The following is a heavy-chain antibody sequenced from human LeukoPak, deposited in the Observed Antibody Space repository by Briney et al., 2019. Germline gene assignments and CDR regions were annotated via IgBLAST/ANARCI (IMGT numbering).Heavy chain of an antibody. CDR3: ARDSRMRYSSSWEAAGDY. D-gene: IGHD6-13*01. Sequence: QPGRSLRLSCAASGFTFSSYGMHWVRQAPGKGLEWVAVISYVGSNKYYADSVKGRFTISRDNSKNTLYLQMNSLRAEDTAVYYCARDSRMRYSSSWEAAGDYWGQGTLVTVSS. J-gene: IGHJ4*02. CDR1: GFTFSSYG. V-gene: IGHV3-30*03. CDR2: ISYVGSNK.